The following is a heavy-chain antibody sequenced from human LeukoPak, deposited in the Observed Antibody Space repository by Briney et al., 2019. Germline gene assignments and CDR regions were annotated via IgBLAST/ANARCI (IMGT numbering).Heavy chain of an antibody. D-gene: IGHD1-26*01. CDR2: IYYSGST. CDR1: GGSISSYY. Sequence: PSETLSLTCTVSGGSISSYYWSWIRQPPGKGLEWIGYIYYSGSTNYNPSPKSRVTISVDTSKNQFSLKVSSVTAADTAVYYCAREVGSYYLTGYMDVWDKGTTVTVSS. CDR3: AREVGSYYLTGYMDV. J-gene: IGHJ6*03. V-gene: IGHV4-59*01.